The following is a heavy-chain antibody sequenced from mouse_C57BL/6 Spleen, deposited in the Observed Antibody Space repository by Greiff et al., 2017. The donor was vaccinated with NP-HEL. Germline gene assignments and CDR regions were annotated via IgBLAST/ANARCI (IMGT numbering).Heavy chain of an antibody. J-gene: IGHJ3*01. CDR3: ARGYGLACFAY. V-gene: IGHV5-17*01. D-gene: IGHD2-10*02. Sequence: EVMLVESGGGLVKPGGSLKLSCAASGFTFSDYGMNWVRQAPEKGLEWVAYISSGSSTIYYADTVKGRFTISRDNAQNTLFLQLPSLRSEDTAMYYCARGYGLACFAYWGQGTLVTVSA. CDR2: ISSGSSTI. CDR1: GFTFSDYG.